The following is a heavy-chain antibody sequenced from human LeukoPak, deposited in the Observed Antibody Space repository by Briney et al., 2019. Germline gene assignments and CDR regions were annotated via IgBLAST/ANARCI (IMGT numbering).Heavy chain of an antibody. J-gene: IGHJ5*02. CDR2: IGGSGGGT. CDR3: AKGPYSGFS. CDR1: GFTFSSYA. Sequence: GGSLRHSCAASGFTFSSYAMSWVSQAPGKGPEWVSSIGGSGGGTYYADSVKGRFSISRDNSINTRYLQMNKLRAEDTAVYYCAKGPYSGFSWGQGTLVTVSS. D-gene: IGHD1-26*01. V-gene: IGHV3-23*01.